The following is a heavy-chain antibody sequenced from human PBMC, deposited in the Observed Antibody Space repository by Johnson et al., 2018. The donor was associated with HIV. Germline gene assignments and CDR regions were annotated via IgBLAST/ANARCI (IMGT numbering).Heavy chain of an antibody. CDR1: GLSVSSYY. CDR2: LSSGGDT. D-gene: IGHD5-24*01. Sequence: VQLVESGGGLVQPGGSLRLSCAASGLSVSSYYMSWVRQAPGKGLEWVSVLSSGGDTYYTDSVNGRFTISRDNSKNTLYLQMNSLRAEDTAVYYCARACRDGYTGDVFDIWGQGTMVTVSS. CDR3: ARACRDGYTGDVFDI. V-gene: IGHV3-66*01. J-gene: IGHJ3*02.